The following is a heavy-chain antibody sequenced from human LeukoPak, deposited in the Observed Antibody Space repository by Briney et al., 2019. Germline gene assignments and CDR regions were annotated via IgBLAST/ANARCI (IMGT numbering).Heavy chain of an antibody. Sequence: PSETLSLTCIVSGYSISSGYYWGWIRQPPGKGLEWIGYIYYSGSTYYNPSLKSRVTISVDTSKNQFSLKLSSVTAADTAVYYCARRVGSSSWCCVNWFDPWGQGTLVTVSS. CDR3: ARRVGSSSWCCVNWFDP. D-gene: IGHD6-13*01. CDR1: GYSISSGYY. J-gene: IGHJ5*02. CDR2: IYYSGST. V-gene: IGHV4-38-2*02.